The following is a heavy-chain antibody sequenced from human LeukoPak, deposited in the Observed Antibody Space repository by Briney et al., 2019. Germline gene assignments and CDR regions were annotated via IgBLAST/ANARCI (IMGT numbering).Heavy chain of an antibody. V-gene: IGHV3-23*01. J-gene: IGHJ3*02. CDR1: GFTLSSA. CDR3: AKAYTRSWYAAFDI. D-gene: IGHD6-13*01. Sequence: PGGSLRLSCAASGFTLSSAMSWVRQAPGEGLEWVSGFSGPGKTYYADSVKGRFTISRDTSKSTLYLQINSLRAEDTAVYYCAKAYTRSWYAAFDIWGQGTMVTISS. CDR2: FSGPGKT.